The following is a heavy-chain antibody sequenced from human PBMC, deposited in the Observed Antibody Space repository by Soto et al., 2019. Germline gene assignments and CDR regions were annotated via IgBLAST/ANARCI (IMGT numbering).Heavy chain of an antibody. Sequence: QVQLVESGGGVVQPGRSLRLSCAASGFTFNNYGMHWVRQAPGKGLEWVAVISHDGKVKYYAESVKGPFTMSRDKTKKTLYLQIDSLRAGDTAVYYCATESDLSVSHTFDSWGQGILVIVSS. J-gene: IGHJ4*02. CDR2: ISHDGKVK. CDR1: GFTFNNYG. V-gene: IGHV3-30*03. CDR3: ATESDLSVSHTFDS.